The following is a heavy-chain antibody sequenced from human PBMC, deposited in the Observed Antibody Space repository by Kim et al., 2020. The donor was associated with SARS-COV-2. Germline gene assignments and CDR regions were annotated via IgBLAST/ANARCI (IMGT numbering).Heavy chain of an antibody. CDR3: AKGRRYTSSWYRPFEH. Sequence: GGSLRLSCAASGFTFSTYDMSWVRQAPGKGPQWVSTISGSGGSAYYADSVKGRFTISRDNSKNTLYLQMNSLRAEDTAVYYCAKGRRYTSSWYRPFEHWGQGTLVTVSS. D-gene: IGHD6-13*01. CDR2: ISGSGGSA. J-gene: IGHJ4*02. CDR1: GFTFSTYD. V-gene: IGHV3-23*01.